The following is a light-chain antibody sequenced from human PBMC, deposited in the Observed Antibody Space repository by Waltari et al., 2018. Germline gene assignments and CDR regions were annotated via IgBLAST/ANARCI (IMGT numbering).Light chain of an antibody. Sequence: QSALTQPASVSGSPGQSTTISCTGTSSEVVIYNLVPCYQQHPGKAPKLKMYEGTKRPSGVSNRFSGSKSGNTASLTISGLQAEDEADYYCCSYAGSSTYVFGTGTKVTVL. J-gene: IGLJ1*01. CDR3: CSYAGSSTYV. V-gene: IGLV2-23*01. CDR2: EGT. CDR1: SSEVVIYNL.